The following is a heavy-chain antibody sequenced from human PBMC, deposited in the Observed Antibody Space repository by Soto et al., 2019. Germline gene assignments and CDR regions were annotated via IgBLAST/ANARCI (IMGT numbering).Heavy chain of an antibody. CDR3: ARGPPPGHYYGSGTSY. D-gene: IGHD3-10*01. CDR2: IYHTGTT. CDR1: GGSISSPDW. Sequence: LSLTCAVSGGSISSPDWWSWVRQPPGKGLEWIGEIYHTGTTNYNPSLQSRVTISVDKSKNQFSLTLSSVTAADTAVYFCARGPPPGHYYGSGTSYWGPGTLVTVSS. J-gene: IGHJ4*02. V-gene: IGHV4-4*01.